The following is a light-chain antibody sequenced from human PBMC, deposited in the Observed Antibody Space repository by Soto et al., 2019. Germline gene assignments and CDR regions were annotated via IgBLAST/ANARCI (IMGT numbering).Light chain of an antibody. CDR3: QKYNSAPRT. J-gene: IGKJ1*01. V-gene: IGKV1-27*01. CDR2: AAS. Sequence: DIQMTQSPSCLSASVGDRVTITCRASQGIRSDLGWFQQKPGKVPKLLIYAASTLQSGVPSRFSGSGSGTDLTLTISSLQPEDVATYYCQKYNSAPRTFGQGTKVDIK. CDR1: QGIRSD.